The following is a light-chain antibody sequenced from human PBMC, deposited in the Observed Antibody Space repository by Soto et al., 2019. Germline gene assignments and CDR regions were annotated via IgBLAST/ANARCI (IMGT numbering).Light chain of an antibody. CDR2: VGTGGIVG. V-gene: IGLV9-49*01. Sequence: QSVLTQPPSASASLGASVTLTCTLSSGYSNYKVDWYQQRPGKGPRFVMRVGTGGIVGSKGDGIPDRFSVLGSGLNRYLTIKNIQEEDESDYHCGADHGSGSNFVSSYVFGTGTKVTVL. J-gene: IGLJ1*01. CDR1: SGYSNYK. CDR3: GADHGSGSNFVSSYV.